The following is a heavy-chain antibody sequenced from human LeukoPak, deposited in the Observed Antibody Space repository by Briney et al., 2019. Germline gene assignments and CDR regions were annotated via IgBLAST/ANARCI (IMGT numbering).Heavy chain of an antibody. CDR1: GGSISSYY. J-gene: IGHJ5*02. D-gene: IGHD3-22*01. CDR3: ARLPRDTLGITTNWFDP. Sequence: PSETLSLTCTVSGGSISSYYWSWIRQPPGKGLEWIGYIYYSGSTNYNPSLKSRVTISVDTSKNQFSLKLSSVTAADTAVYYCARLPRDTLGITTNWFDPWGQGTLVTVSS. V-gene: IGHV4-59*08. CDR2: IYYSGST.